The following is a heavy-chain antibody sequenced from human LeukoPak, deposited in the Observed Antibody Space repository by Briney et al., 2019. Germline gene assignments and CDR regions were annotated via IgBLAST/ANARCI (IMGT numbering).Heavy chain of an antibody. CDR1: GGSISSYY. CDR2: IYTSGST. CDR3: ARVLSQLAYNWFDP. Sequence: SETLSLTCTVSGGSISSYYWSWIRQPAGKGLEWIGRIYTSGSTNYNPSLKSRVTMSVDTSKNQFSLKLSSVTAADTAVYYCARVLSQLAYNWFDPWGQGTLVTVSS. J-gene: IGHJ5*02. D-gene: IGHD6-13*01. V-gene: IGHV4-4*07.